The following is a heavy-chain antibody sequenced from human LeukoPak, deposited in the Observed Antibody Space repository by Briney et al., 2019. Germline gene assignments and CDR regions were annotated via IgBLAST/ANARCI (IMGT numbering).Heavy chain of an antibody. D-gene: IGHD3-22*01. CDR1: DDSITMYY. J-gene: IGHJ4*02. Sequence: PSETLSLTCSVSDDSITMYYWTWIRQPPGKGLEWIGYVDHTGSTNFNPSLNGRVSISRDTTKNLFSLKLSSVTAADTAVYYCARTQSMDSSGPPDYWGQGTLVTVSS. CDR3: ARTQSMDSSGPPDY. CDR2: VDHTGST. V-gene: IGHV4-59*01.